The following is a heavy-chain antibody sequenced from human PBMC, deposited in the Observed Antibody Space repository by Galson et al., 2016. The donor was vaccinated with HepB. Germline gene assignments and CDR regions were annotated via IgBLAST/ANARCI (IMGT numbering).Heavy chain of an antibody. V-gene: IGHV1-46*01. CDR3: ARLGGTLTGYDNFGNLRGYFDL. J-gene: IGHJ2*01. CDR1: GYTFFNYY. Sequence: SVKVSCKPSGYTFFNYYIHWVRQAPGQGLEWMAMINPSSGSTIYAREFQGKISVTRNTASVPSDTSTGTVHLFLSSLRHEDTAVYYCARLGGTLTGYDNFGNLRGYFDLWGRGSLVTVSS. D-gene: IGHD3-9*01. CDR2: INPSSGST.